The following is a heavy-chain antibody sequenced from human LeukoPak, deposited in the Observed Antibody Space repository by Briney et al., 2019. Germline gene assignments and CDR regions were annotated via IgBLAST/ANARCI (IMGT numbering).Heavy chain of an antibody. CDR2: INHSGST. D-gene: IGHD1-26*01. V-gene: IGHV4-34*01. CDR1: GGSFSDYY. Sequence: SETLSLTCDVYGGSFSDYYWSWIRQPPGKGLEWIGEINHSGSTNYNPSLKSRVTISIDTSKNQFSLKLSSVAAADTAVYYCARHPSPAGAAGYFDYWGQGTLVTVSS. CDR3: ARHPSPAGAAGYFDY. J-gene: IGHJ4*02.